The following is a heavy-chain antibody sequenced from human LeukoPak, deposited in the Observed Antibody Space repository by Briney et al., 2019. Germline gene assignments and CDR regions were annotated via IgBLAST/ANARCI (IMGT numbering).Heavy chain of an antibody. CDR3: ARGYSSSWYYFDS. CDR2: IKSKTDGGTT. CDR1: GFTFSNAW. Sequence: GGSLRLSCSASGFTFSNAWMSWVRQAPGKGLGGVGRIKSKTDGGTTDYSAPVKGRFTISRDNAKNTLYLQMNSLRPEDTAIYYCARGYSSSWYYFDSWGQGTLVTVSS. D-gene: IGHD6-13*01. J-gene: IGHJ4*02. V-gene: IGHV3-15*01.